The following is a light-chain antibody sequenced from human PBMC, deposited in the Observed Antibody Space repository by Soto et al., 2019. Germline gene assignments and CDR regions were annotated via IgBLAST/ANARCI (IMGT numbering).Light chain of an antibody. CDR3: QQRSSWPPT. V-gene: IGKV3-11*01. CDR2: GAS. J-gene: IGKJ5*01. CDR1: QSVSTY. Sequence: EVVLTQSPATLSVSPVERATLSCRASQSVSTYLAWYQHKPGQAPRLLIYGASTRATGIPDRFSGSGSGTDFTLTISSLEPEDFAVYYCQQRSSWPPTFGQGTRLEIK.